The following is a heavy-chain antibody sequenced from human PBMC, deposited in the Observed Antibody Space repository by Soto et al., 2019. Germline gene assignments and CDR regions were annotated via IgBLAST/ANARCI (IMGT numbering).Heavy chain of an antibody. Sequence: QVQLQESGPGLVKPSETLSLTCTVSGGSISSYYWSWIRQPPGKGLEWIGYIYYSGSTNYNPSLKSRVTISVDTSKSQFSLKLSSVTAADTAVYYCARNGITIFGVVILYMDVWGKGTTVTVSS. J-gene: IGHJ6*03. CDR3: ARNGITIFGVVILYMDV. D-gene: IGHD3-3*01. V-gene: IGHV4-59*08. CDR2: IYYSGST. CDR1: GGSISSYY.